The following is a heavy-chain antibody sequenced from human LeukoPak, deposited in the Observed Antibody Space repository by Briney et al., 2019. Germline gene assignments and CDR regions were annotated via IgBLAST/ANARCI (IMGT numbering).Heavy chain of an antibody. D-gene: IGHD3-3*01. CDR3: TTGFVGDEYYDFWSGYSAADY. J-gene: IGHJ4*02. CDR2: IKSKTDGGTT. Sequence: PGGSLRLSCAASGFTFSSYAMSWVRQAPGKGLEWVGRIKSKTDGGTTDYAAPVKGRFTISRDDSKNTLYLQMNSLKTEDTAVYYRTTGFVGDEYYDFWSGYSAADYWGQGTLVTVSS. CDR1: GFTFSSYA. V-gene: IGHV3-15*01.